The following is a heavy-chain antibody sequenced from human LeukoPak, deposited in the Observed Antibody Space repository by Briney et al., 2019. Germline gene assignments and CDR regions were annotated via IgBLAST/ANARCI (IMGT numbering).Heavy chain of an antibody. CDR2: IGIDSGNT. CDR3: ARDYKYAFDN. CDR1: GFTFSDYS. J-gene: IGHJ4*02. Sequence: GGSLRPSCAASGFTFSDYSMNWVRQAPGKGLEWISYIGIDSGNTNYADSVKGRFTISGDKAKSSLYLQMNSLRVEDTAVYYCARDYKYAFDNWGQGTLVTVSS. V-gene: IGHV3-48*01. D-gene: IGHD5-24*01.